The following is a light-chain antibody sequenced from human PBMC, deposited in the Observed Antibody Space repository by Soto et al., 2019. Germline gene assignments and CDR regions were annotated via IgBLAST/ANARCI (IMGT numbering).Light chain of an antibody. CDR3: QQRSNWLVT. Sequence: EIVLTQSPATLSLSPGERATLSCRASQSVSSYLAWYQQKPGQAPRLLIYDASNRATGIPARFSGSGSGTDCTLTISSLEPEDFAVYYCQQRSNWLVTFGGGTKVEIK. V-gene: IGKV3-11*01. J-gene: IGKJ4*01. CDR1: QSVSSY. CDR2: DAS.